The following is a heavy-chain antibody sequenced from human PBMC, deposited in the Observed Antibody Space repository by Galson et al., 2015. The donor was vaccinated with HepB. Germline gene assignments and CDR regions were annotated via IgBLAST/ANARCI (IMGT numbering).Heavy chain of an antibody. J-gene: IGHJ4*02. CDR1: GFIFSTYS. Sequence: SLRLSCAASGFIFSTYSMNWVRRAPGKGLEWISSMSATSRYIYYGDSVKGRFTICRDNAKNSLFLQMNSLRPEDTAVYYCARDQAAESQQLYESYFACWGLGTLVTVSS. CDR3: ARDQAAESQQLYESYFAC. V-gene: IGHV3-21*01. D-gene: IGHD1-14*01. CDR2: MSATSRYI.